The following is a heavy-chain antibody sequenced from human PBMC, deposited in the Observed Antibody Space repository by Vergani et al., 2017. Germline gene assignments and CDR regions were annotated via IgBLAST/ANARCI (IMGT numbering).Heavy chain of an antibody. CDR2: IDHTGRP. CDR1: GGSFTSYH. Sequence: QVQLQQWGGGLLKPSETLSLTCVVNGGSFTSYHWTWIRQSPGEGMGWVCDIDHTGRPDYNPSLKSLLTMSVDKSRNQFSLTLNAVTATDTAIYVWAGGNTETKGDVYRYYYMDVRGQGAEVTVS. V-gene: IGHV4-34*01. D-gene: IGHD4-11*01. J-gene: IGHJ6*03. CDR3: AGGNTETKGDVYRYYYMDV.